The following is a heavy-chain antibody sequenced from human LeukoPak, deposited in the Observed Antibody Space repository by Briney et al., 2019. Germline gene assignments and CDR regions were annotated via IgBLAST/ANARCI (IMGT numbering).Heavy chain of an antibody. Sequence: PSETLSLTCTVSGGSINSYYWSWIRQPPGMGLEWIGYVYYSENTNYNPSLQSRFTISLDTFKNQFSLTLSSVTAADTAVYYCARGRPTYDGSAYFSYYFDSWGQGTLVTVSS. CDR1: GGSINSYY. CDR3: ARGRPTYDGSAYFSYYFDS. V-gene: IGHV4-59*01. CDR2: VYYSENT. D-gene: IGHD3-22*01. J-gene: IGHJ4*02.